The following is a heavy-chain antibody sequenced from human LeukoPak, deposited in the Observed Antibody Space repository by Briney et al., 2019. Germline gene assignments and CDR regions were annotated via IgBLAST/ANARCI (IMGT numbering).Heavy chain of an antibody. Sequence: GGSLRLSCAASGFTFSDYYMSWIRQAPGKGLEWVSYISSSGSTIYHADSVKGRFTISRDNAENSLYLQMNSLRAEDTAVYYCARAPFGSYYSPFDYWGQGTLVTVSS. CDR3: ARAPFGSYYSPFDY. D-gene: IGHD1-26*01. CDR2: ISSSGSTI. J-gene: IGHJ4*02. CDR1: GFTFSDYY. V-gene: IGHV3-11*04.